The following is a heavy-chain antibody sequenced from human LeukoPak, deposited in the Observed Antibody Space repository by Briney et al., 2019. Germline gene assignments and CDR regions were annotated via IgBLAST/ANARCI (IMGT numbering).Heavy chain of an antibody. CDR1: GFTFSSYG. CDR3: ARVAEAAAFDY. J-gene: IGHJ4*02. Sequence: HAGGSLRLSCAASGFTFSSYGMHWVRQAPGKGLEWVAVISYDGSNKYYADSVKGRFTISRDNAKNSLYLQMNSLRADDTAVYYCARVAEAAAFDYWGQGTLVTVSS. CDR2: ISYDGSNK. V-gene: IGHV3-30*03. D-gene: IGHD6-13*01.